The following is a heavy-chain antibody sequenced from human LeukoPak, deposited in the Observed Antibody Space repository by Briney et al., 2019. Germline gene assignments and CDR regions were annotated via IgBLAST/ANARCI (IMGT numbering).Heavy chain of an antibody. Sequence: ASVKVSCKASGYTFTSYGISWVRQAPGQGLEWMGWISAYNGNTNYAQKLQGRVTMTTDTSTSTAYMELRSLRSDDTAVYYCASMVRGVNDFVYWGQGTLVTVSS. CDR2: ISAYNGNT. J-gene: IGHJ4*02. CDR1: GYTFTSYG. V-gene: IGHV1-18*01. D-gene: IGHD3-10*01. CDR3: ASMVRGVNDFVY.